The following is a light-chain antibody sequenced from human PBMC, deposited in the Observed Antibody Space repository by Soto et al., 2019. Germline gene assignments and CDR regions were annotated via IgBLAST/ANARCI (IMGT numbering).Light chain of an antibody. CDR2: VAS. J-gene: IGKJ1*01. CDR3: QESYSTS. Sequence: DIQMTQSPSTLSASVGDRVTITCRASQSLGNWLAWYQQKPGKAPKLLIYVASNLQSGVPSRFSGSGSGTDFTLTISSLQPEDIATYYCQESYSTSFGQGTKVDIK. CDR1: QSLGNW. V-gene: IGKV1-39*01.